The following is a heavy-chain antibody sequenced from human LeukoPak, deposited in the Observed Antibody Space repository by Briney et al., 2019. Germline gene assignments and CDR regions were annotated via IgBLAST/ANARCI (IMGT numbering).Heavy chain of an antibody. CDR2: INHSGST. V-gene: IGHV4-34*01. D-gene: IGHD2-2*01. CDR1: GGSFSGYY. CDR3: AGVKVVPAAPGFYFDY. J-gene: IGHJ4*02. Sequence: SETLSLTCAVYGGSFSGYYWSWIRQPPGKGLEWIGEINHSGSTNYNPSLKSRVTISVDTSKNQFSLKLSSVTAADTAVYYCAGVKVVPAAPGFYFDYWGQGTLVTVSS.